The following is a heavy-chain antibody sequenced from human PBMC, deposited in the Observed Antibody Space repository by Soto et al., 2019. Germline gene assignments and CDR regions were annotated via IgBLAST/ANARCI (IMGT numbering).Heavy chain of an antibody. CDR1: GYTFASYA. CDR3: ARDSRTITIFGEREDAFDI. V-gene: IGHV1-3*01. CDR2: INAGNGNT. D-gene: IGHD3-3*01. Sequence: GASVKVSCKASGYTFASYAMHWVRQAPGQRLEWMGWINAGNGNTKYSQKFQGRVTITRDTSASTAYMELSSLRSEDTAVYYCARDSRTITIFGEREDAFDIWGQGTMVTVSS. J-gene: IGHJ3*02.